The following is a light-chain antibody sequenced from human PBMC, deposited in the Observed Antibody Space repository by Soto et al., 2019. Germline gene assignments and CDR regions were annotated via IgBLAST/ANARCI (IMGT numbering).Light chain of an antibody. CDR2: SNA. CDR3: AAWDDTLHGVV. J-gene: IGLJ3*02. CDR1: NSNIGSNT. V-gene: IGLV1-44*01. Sequence: SVLTQPPSASGTPGQRITISCSGSNSNIGSNTVNWYQQLPGTAPKLLIYSNAQRPSGVPDRFFGSKSDTSASLAISGLQSDDEADYYCAAWDDTLHGVVFGGGTKLTVL.